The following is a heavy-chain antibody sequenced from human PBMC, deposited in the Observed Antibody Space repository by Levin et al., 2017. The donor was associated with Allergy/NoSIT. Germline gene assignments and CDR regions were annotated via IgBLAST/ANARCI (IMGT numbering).Heavy chain of an antibody. CDR1: GFTFSSYA. Sequence: PGESLKISCAASGFTFSSYAMSWVRQAPGKGLEWVSAIYASADSTYYSDSVKGRFTISRDSSKNTLYLHRNSLRAEDTAVYYCARSSRGYGTFDSWGQGTLVTVSS. CDR3: ARSSRGYGTFDS. J-gene: IGHJ4*02. CDR2: IYASADST. D-gene: IGHD5-12*01. V-gene: IGHV3-23*01.